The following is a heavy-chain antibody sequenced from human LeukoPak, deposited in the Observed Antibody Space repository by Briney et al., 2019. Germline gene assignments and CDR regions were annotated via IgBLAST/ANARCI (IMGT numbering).Heavy chain of an antibody. J-gene: IGHJ4*02. D-gene: IGHD4-23*01. CDR3: ARGRPHGNDY. V-gene: IGHV3-74*01. Sequence: GGSLRLSCAASGFAFSSYGMTWVRQAPGKGLVWVSRIASDGSSTTYADSVKGRFSISRDNAKNTLYLQMNSLRVEDTAVYYCARGRPHGNDYWGQGTLVTVSS. CDR1: GFAFSSYG. CDR2: IASDGSST.